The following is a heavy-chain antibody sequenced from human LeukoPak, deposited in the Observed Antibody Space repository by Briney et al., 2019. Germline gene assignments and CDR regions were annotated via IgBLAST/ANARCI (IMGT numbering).Heavy chain of an antibody. CDR3: ARDQGSGYGGALGY. J-gene: IGHJ4*02. CDR1: GFTLSSSY. V-gene: IGHV3-53*01. D-gene: IGHD5-12*01. Sequence: GGTLRLSCAASGFTLSSSYMSWVRQAPGRGLEGVSLIYSGGNTFYADSVKGRFTISRDNSKNTLYLQMNSLRAEDTAVYYRARDQGSGYGGALGYWGQGTLVTVSS. CDR2: IYSGGNT.